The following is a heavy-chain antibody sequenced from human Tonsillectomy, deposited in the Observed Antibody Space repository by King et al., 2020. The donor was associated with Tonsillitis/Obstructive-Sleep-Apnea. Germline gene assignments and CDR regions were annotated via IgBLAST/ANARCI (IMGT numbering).Heavy chain of an antibody. V-gene: IGHV3-15*01. CDR3: SKDQVLWFRELSNCFDI. J-gene: IGHJ3*02. CDR2: IKSKTDGGTT. CDR1: GFTFSNAW. D-gene: IGHD3-10*01. Sequence: VQLVESGGGLVKPGGSLRLSCAASGFTFSNAWMSWVRQAPGKGLEWVGRIKSKTDGGTTDYAAPVKGRFTISRDDSKNTLYLQMISLKTEDTAVYYCSKDQVLWFRELSNCFDIWGQGTMVTVSS.